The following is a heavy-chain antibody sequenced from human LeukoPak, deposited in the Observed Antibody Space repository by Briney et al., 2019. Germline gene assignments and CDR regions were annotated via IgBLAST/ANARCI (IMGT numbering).Heavy chain of an antibody. CDR3: ARAHRITMIALGY. CDR1: GYTFTGYY. J-gene: IGHJ4*02. D-gene: IGHD3-22*01. V-gene: IGHV1-2*02. Sequence: ASVKVSCKASGYTFTGYYMHWVRQAPGQGLEWMGWINPNSGGTNYAQKLQGRVTMTTDTSTSTAYMELRSLRSDDTAVYYCARAHRITMIALGYWGQGTLVTVSS. CDR2: INPNSGGT.